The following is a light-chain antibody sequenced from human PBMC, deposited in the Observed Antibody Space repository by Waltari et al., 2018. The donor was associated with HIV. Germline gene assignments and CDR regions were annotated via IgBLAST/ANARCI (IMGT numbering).Light chain of an antibody. CDR2: DVS. CDR1: SSDLTYYNS. V-gene: IGLV2-14*01. Sequence: QSALTQPASVSGSPGQSITTSCTGTSSDLTYYNSVSWYQHHPGKAPKVIIYDVSNRPSGVSHRFSGSKSGHTASLTISGLQAEDEADYFCTSYISSSTPVFGGGTKLTVL. CDR3: TSYISSSTPV. J-gene: IGLJ3*02.